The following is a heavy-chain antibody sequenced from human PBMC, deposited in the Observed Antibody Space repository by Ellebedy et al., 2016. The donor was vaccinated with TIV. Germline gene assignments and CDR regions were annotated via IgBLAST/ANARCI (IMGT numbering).Heavy chain of an antibody. J-gene: IGHJ2*01. Sequence: GESLKISCAVSGFTFRSYDMHWVRQAPGKGLEWVAIISSDGGNEYYADSVKGRFTISRDISQSSLYLQMGSLRPEDTAIYYCARSRINRYFDLWGRGTLVTVSS. D-gene: IGHD1-14*01. V-gene: IGHV3-30-3*01. CDR3: ARSRINRYFDL. CDR1: GFTFRSYD. CDR2: ISSDGGNE.